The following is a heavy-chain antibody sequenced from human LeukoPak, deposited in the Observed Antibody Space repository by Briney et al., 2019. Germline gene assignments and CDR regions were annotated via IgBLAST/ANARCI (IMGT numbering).Heavy chain of an antibody. CDR1: GGSFSSYY. Sequence: SETLSLTCTVSGGSFSSYYWSWIRQPPGKGLEWIGYIYYSGSTNYNPSLKSRVTISVDTSKNQFSLKLSSVTAADTAVYYCARAGIAAAGSGHAFDIWGQGTMVTVSS. CDR2: IYYSGST. D-gene: IGHD6-13*01. V-gene: IGHV4-59*01. CDR3: ARAGIAAAGSGHAFDI. J-gene: IGHJ3*02.